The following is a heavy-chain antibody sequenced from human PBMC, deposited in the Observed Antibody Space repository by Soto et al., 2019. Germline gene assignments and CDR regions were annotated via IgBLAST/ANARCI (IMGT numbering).Heavy chain of an antibody. V-gene: IGHV3-23*01. D-gene: IGHD6-19*01. CDR2: ISRSGGSP. CDR1: GFTFSNYA. Sequence: EVQLLESGGGLVQPGGSLRLSCAASGFTFSNYAMNWVRQAPGKGLEWVSTISRSGGSPYYADSVKGRFTISRDNSRNTLYLQMNSLRAGDSAIYYCAKDGTSGLYYFDYWGQGTPVTVSS. CDR3: AKDGTSGLYYFDY. J-gene: IGHJ4*02.